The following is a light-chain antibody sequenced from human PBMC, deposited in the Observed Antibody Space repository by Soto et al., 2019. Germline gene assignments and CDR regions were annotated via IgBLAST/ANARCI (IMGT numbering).Light chain of an antibody. V-gene: IGKV3-15*01. CDR3: QQYNNWPPRAWT. J-gene: IGKJ1*01. CDR2: GAS. CDR1: QSVSSN. Sequence: EIVMTQSPATLSVSPGDRATLSCRASQSVSSNLAWYQQKPGQAPRLLIYGASTRATGIPARFRGSGSGTEFTLTISSLQSEDVAVQYCQQYNNWPPRAWTFGQGTKVHSK.